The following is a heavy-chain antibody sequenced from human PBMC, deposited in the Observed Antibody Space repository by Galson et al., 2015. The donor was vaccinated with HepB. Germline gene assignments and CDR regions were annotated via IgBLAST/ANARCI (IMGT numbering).Heavy chain of an antibody. Sequence: SLRLSCAASGFTFSSYAMSWVRQAPGKGPEWVAAISGSDSTFYADYLKGRCTISRDNSKNTLYLMINSLRAEDTAIYYCAKDPGMATIFYFDYWGQGTLVIVSS. V-gene: IGHV3-23*01. CDR2: ISGSDST. CDR1: GFTFSSYA. J-gene: IGHJ4*02. CDR3: AKDPGMATIFYFDY. D-gene: IGHD5-24*01.